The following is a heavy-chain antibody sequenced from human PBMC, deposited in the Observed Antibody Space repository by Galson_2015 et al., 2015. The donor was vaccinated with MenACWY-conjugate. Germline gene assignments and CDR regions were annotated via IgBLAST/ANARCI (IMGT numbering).Heavy chain of an antibody. D-gene: IGHD3-22*01. J-gene: IGHJ3*02. Sequence: PALVKPTQTLTLTCTFSGFSLSTYEMCIYWVRQPPGKALEWLARIDLRDNKYYTTSLKTRLTISKDTSTNQMVLTMTNVDPVDTATYYCARMHIVLDATDAFDIWGQGTMVTVSS. CDR3: ARMHIVLDATDAFDI. CDR2: IDLRDNK. CDR1: GFSLSTYEMC. V-gene: IGHV2-70*11.